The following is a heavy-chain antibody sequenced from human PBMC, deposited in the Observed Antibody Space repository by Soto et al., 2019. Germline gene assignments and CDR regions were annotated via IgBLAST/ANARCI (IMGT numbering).Heavy chain of an antibody. D-gene: IGHD3-22*01. CDR3: ARGYESSRRYLPLLDY. V-gene: IGHV4-34*01. J-gene: IGHJ4*02. CDR2: ISHSGRT. Sequence: WIGIRQTPGKGLELIGEISHSGRTNYNPSLMSRVTMSADTSKKQFSLRLSSVTAADTALYFCARGYESSRRYLPLLDYWGQGTLVTVSS.